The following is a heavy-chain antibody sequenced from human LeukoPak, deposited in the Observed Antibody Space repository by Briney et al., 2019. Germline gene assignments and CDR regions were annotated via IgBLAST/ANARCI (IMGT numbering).Heavy chain of an antibody. V-gene: IGHV3-30*04. Sequence: GGSLRLSCAASGFTFSSYAMDWVRQAPGKGLEWVAIISYDGSEKYYADSVKGRFTISRDNSKNTLYLQMNSLRAEDTAVYYCARESHMVRGVIKYYYMDVWGKGTTVTVSS. CDR1: GFTFSSYA. D-gene: IGHD3-10*01. J-gene: IGHJ6*03. CDR2: ISYDGSEK. CDR3: ARESHMVRGVIKYYYMDV.